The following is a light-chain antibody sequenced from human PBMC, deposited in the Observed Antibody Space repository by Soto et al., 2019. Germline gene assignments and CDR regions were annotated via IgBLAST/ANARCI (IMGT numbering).Light chain of an antibody. J-gene: IGKJ1*01. Sequence: DVQLTQSPSSLSVFVGDSVTVTCRASQNIITYLHWYHQKPGEAPTLLINAASTLQSGVPSRFSGGGSGTDLTLPINRLQPEDVGTYYCQQSYSNPTFGQGTTVEIK. CDR1: QNIITY. CDR3: QQSYSNPT. CDR2: AAS. V-gene: IGKV1-39*01.